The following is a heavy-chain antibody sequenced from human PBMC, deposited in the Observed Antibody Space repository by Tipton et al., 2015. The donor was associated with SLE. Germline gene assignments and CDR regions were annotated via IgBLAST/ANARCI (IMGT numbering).Heavy chain of an antibody. J-gene: IGHJ4*02. CDR1: GYSISSGSY. V-gene: IGHV4-38-2*01. Sequence: TLSLTCAVSGYSISSGSYWGWIRQPPGKGLEWIGEINYIGRTNFNPSLKSRVTISADTSKNQFSLRLTSVTAADTAVYYCAKYASGTMFEYWGQGTLVTVSS. D-gene: IGHD3-10*01. CDR3: AKYASGTMFEY. CDR2: INYIGRT.